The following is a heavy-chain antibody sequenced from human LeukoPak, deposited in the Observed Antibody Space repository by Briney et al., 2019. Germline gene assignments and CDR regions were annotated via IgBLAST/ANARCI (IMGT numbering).Heavy chain of an antibody. J-gene: IGHJ6*03. V-gene: IGHV1-8*01. CDR2: MNPNSGNT. CDR3: ARGLFLGSSWPNYYYYYMDV. CDR1: GYTFTSYD. Sequence: ASVKVSCKASGYTFTSYDINWVRQATGQGLEWMGWMNPNSGNTGYAQKFQGRVTMTRNTSISTAYMELSSLRSEDTAVYYCARGLFLGSSWPNYYYYYMDVWGKGTTVTISS. D-gene: IGHD6-13*01.